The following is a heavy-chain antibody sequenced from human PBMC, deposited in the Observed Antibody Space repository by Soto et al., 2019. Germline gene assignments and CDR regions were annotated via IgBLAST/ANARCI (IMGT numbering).Heavy chain of an antibody. CDR3: AKGRDSTGYYSNAFDI. D-gene: IGHD3-22*01. J-gene: IGHJ3*02. V-gene: IGHV3-23*01. CDR2: VSTSGTNT. CDR1: GFTFSNYA. Sequence: ESGGGLLQPGGSLRLSCAASGFTFSNYAMHWVRQAPGKGLEWVSGVSTSGTNTYYADSVKGRLAISRDKSRNTLYLQMNILRAEDTGVYYCAKGRDSTGYYSNAFDIWGQGTMVIVSS.